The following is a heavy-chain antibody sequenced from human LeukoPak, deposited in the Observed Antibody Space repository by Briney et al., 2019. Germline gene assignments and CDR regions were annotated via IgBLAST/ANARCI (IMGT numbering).Heavy chain of an antibody. V-gene: IGHV1-69*05. J-gene: IGHJ3*02. CDR1: GGTFSSYA. D-gene: IGHD3-22*01. CDR3: ARGTYYYDSSGYIYAFDI. Sequence: SVKVSCKASGGTFSSYAISWVRQAPGQGLEWMGGIIPIFGTANYAQEFQGRVTITTDESTSTAYMELSSLRSEDTAVYYCARGTYYYDSSGYIYAFDIWGQGTMVTVSS. CDR2: IIPIFGTA.